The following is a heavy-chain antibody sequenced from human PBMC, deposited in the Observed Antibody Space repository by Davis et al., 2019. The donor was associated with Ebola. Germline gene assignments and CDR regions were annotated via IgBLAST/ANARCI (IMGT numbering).Heavy chain of an antibody. CDR3: ARVPQVVINGYYYYYYGMDV. CDR2: TYYRSKWYN. V-gene: IGHV6-1*01. J-gene: IGHJ6*02. CDR1: GDSVSSNSAA. Sequence: SQTLSLTCAISGDSVSSNSAAWNWIRQSPSRGLEWLGRTYYRSKWYNDYAVSVKSRITINPDTSKNQFSLKLSSVTAADTAVYYCARVPQVVINGYYYYYYGMDVWGQGTTVTVSS. D-gene: IGHD3-22*01.